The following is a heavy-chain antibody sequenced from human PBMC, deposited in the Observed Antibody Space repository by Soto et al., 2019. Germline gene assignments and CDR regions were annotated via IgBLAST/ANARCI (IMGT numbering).Heavy chain of an antibody. CDR2: ISWSGIYI. V-gene: IGHV3-21*04. CDR3: AKDGIAWH. D-gene: IGHD1-26*01. CDR1: GFTFGSYS. J-gene: IGHJ4*02. Sequence: GGSLRLSCAASGFTFGSYSMNWVRQAPGKGLEWVSLISWSGIYIDYADSVRGRFTISRDNSKNSLYLQMNGLRHEDTAFYYCAKDGIAWHWGQGTLVTVS.